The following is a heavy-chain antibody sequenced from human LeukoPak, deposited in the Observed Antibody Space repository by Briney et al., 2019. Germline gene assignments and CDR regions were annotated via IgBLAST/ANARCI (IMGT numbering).Heavy chain of an antibody. D-gene: IGHD3-3*01. Sequence: SETLSLTCAVYGGSFSGYYWSWIRQPPGKGLEWIGEINHSGSTNYNPSLKSRVTISVDTSKNQFSLKLSSVTAADTAVYYCARGVNVLRFLEWLPLDYYYGTDVWGQGTTVTVSS. CDR2: INHSGST. V-gene: IGHV4-34*01. CDR3: ARGVNVLRFLEWLPLDYYYGTDV. CDR1: GGSFSGYY. J-gene: IGHJ6*02.